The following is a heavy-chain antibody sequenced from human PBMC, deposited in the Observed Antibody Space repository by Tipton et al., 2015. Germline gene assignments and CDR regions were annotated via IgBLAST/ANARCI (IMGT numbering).Heavy chain of an antibody. D-gene: IGHD3-22*01. CDR1: GDSIMSYY. CDR2: ILNSGRT. V-gene: IGHV4-59*07. CDR3: ARAMSRRHSSGYYYYGMDV. J-gene: IGHJ6*02. Sequence: TLSLTCNVSGDSIMSYYWSWIRQPPGKGLEWIGYILNSGRTSYNPPLKNRVTISVDTSKNQFALKLSSVTAADTAVYYCARAMSRRHSSGYYYYGMDVWGQGTTITVSS.